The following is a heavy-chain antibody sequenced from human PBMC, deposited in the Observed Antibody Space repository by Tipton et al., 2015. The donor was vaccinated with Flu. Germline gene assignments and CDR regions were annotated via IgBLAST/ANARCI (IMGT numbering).Heavy chain of an antibody. CDR2: ERYDGSDE. D-gene: IGHD3-3*01. J-gene: IGHJ6*02. CDR1: GFTFSVFD. CDR3: ARDHPPSITVLGEITDYFGMAV. V-gene: IGHV3-30*02. Sequence: SLRLSCAASGFTFSVFDMHWVRQAPGKGLEWLAFERYDGSDEYYADSVKGRFTISRDNSNNALFLEMNSLRPEDTAVYYCARDHPPSITVLGEITDYFGMAVWGQGTTVTVSS.